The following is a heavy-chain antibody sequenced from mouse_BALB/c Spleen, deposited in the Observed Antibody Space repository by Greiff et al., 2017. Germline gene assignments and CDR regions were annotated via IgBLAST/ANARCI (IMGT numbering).Heavy chain of an antibody. CDR3: ARRGGSSPYYYAMDY. J-gene: IGHJ4*01. CDR1: GFSLTSYG. Sequence: VKLMESGPGLVAPSQSLSITCTVSGFSLTSYGVHWVRQPPGKGLEWLGVIWAGGSTNYNSALMSRLSISKDNSKSQVFLKMNSLQTDDTAMYYCARRGGSSPYYYAMDYWGQGTSVTVSS. D-gene: IGHD1-1*01. CDR2: IWAGGST. V-gene: IGHV2-9*02.